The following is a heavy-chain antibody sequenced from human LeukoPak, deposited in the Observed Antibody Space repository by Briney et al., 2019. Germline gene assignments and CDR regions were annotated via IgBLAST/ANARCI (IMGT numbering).Heavy chain of an antibody. V-gene: IGHV4-34*01. D-gene: IGHD3-10*01. CDR1: GGSFSGYY. CDR2: INHSGST. Sequence: SETLSLTCAVYGGSFSGYYWSWIRQPPGKGLEWIGEINHSGSTNYNPSLKSRVTISVDTSKNQFSLKVSSVTAADTAVYYCARTTMVRGTYYMDVWGKGTTVTVSS. CDR3: ARTTMVRGTYYMDV. J-gene: IGHJ6*03.